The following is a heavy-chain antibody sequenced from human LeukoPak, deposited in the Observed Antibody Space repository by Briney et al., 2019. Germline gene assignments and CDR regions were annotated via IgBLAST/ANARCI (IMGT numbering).Heavy chain of an antibody. Sequence: ASVKVSCTASGYTFTSYDINWVRQATGQGLEWMGCMNPNSGNTGYAQKFKGRVTMTRNTSISTAYMEMSSLRSEDTAVYYCARALKRGYSGYTGYWGQGTLVTVSS. D-gene: IGHD5-12*01. CDR2: MNPNSGNT. CDR3: ARALKRGYSGYTGY. V-gene: IGHV1-8*01. CDR1: GYTFTSYD. J-gene: IGHJ4*02.